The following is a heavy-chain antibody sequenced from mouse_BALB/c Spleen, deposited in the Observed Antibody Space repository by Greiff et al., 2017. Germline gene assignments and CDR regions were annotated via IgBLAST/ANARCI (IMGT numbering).Heavy chain of an antibody. V-gene: IGHV2-9*02. J-gene: IGHJ4*01. D-gene: IGHD4-1*01. Sequence: VQVVESGPGLVAPSQSLSITCTVSGFSLTSYGVHWVRQPPGKGLEWLGVIWAGGSTNYNSALMSRLSISKDNSKSQVFLKMNSLQTDDTAMYYCARVRTGSYYYAMDYWGQGTSVTVSS. CDR2: IWAGGST. CDR1: GFSLTSYG. CDR3: ARVRTGSYYYAMDY.